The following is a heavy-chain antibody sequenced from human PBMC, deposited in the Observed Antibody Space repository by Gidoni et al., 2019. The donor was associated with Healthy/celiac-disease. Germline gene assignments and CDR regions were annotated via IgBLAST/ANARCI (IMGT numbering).Heavy chain of an antibody. CDR2: ISGSGGST. Sequence: EVQLLESGGGLVQPGGSLRLSCAASGFTFSSYAMSWGRQAPGKGLEWVSPISGSGGSTYYADSVKCRFTISRDNSKNTLYLQMNSLRAEDTAVYDCAKGAICGVVIKYYYYGMDVWGQGTTVTVSS. V-gene: IGHV3-23*01. CDR3: AKGAICGVVIKYYYYGMDV. CDR1: GFTFSSYA. D-gene: IGHD3-3*01. J-gene: IGHJ6*02.